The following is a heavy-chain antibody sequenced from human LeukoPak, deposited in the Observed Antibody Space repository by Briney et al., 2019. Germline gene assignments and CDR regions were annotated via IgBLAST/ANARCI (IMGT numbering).Heavy chain of an antibody. CDR2: ISHGGDSA. D-gene: IGHD6-19*01. Sequence: GGSLRLSCTASGFTFSTYAMTWVRQAPGKGLDWVSVISHGGDSAWYADSVKSRFTISRDNSKSTLFLQSNSLRADDTAIYYCAKGRSGWYEGLDYWGQGILVTVSS. J-gene: IGHJ4*02. CDR3: AKGRSGWYEGLDY. CDR1: GFTFSTYA. V-gene: IGHV3-23*01.